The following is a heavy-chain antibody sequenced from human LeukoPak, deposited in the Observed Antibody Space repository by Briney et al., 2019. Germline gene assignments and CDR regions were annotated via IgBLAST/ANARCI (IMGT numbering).Heavy chain of an antibody. CDR2: ISHIGTT. Sequence: PSETLSLTCTVSGDSISSGAYYWTWVRQYPGTGLEWIGYISHIGTTYNNPSLKSRVSISVDTSRNQLSLRLTSVTAADTAVYYCARGVQGRFAPWGQGTLVTVSS. V-gene: IGHV4-31*03. CDR3: ARGVQGRFAP. J-gene: IGHJ5*02. D-gene: IGHD3-10*01. CDR1: GDSISSGAYY.